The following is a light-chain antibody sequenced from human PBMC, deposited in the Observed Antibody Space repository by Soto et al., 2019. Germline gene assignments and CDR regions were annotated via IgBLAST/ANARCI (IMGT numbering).Light chain of an antibody. Sequence: DIQMTQSPSTLSASIGDRVTITCRASQSISYFLALYQQKPGKAPNLLIYDASSLESGAPSRFSGSGSGTQFTLTIYSLQSDDFATYYCQYYYSSSPWTFGQGTKV. J-gene: IGKJ1*01. CDR3: QYYYSSSPWT. CDR2: DAS. CDR1: QSISYF. V-gene: IGKV1-5*01.